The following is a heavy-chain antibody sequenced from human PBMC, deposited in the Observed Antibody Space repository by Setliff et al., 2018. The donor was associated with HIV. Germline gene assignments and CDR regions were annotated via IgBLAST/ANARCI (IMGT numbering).Heavy chain of an antibody. CDR2: INHSGST. J-gene: IGHJ6*03. CDR3: TRRRAWTGTLKVYSYFYMDV. CDR1: GFTFSDHW. V-gene: IGHV4-34*01. D-gene: IGHD1-7*01. Sequence: GSLRLSCATSGFTFSDHWMSWIRQPPGKGLEWIGEINHSGSTNYNPSLKSRVTISVDTSKNQFSLKLSSVTAADTAVYYCTRRRAWTGTLKVYSYFYMDVWGKGTTVTVSS.